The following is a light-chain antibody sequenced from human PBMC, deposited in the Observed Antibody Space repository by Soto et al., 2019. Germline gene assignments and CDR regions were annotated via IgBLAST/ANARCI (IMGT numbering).Light chain of an antibody. Sequence: TQPRSTLSASVGDTVTVTCRASQVISTSLAWYQVKPGKAPKLLIYAASTLESGVPSRFSATVSGTEFSLTITSLQPEDFATYYCQQLFDSPITFGQGTRLEI. CDR2: AAS. V-gene: IGKV1-9*01. CDR3: QQLFDSPIT. J-gene: IGKJ5*01. CDR1: QVISTS.